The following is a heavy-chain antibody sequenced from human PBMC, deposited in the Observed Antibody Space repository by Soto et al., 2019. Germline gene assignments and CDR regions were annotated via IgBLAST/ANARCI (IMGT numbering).Heavy chain of an antibody. J-gene: IGHJ6*02. Sequence: QVQLVESGGGVVQPGRSLRLSCAASGFTFSSYGMHWVRQAPGKGLEWVAVIWYDGSNKYYADTVKGRFTISRDNSKNTLYLQINSLGAEDTAVYYCAREDGYCSGGSCESGYYGMDVWGQGTTVTVSS. D-gene: IGHD2-15*01. V-gene: IGHV3-33*01. CDR1: GFTFSSYG. CDR2: IWYDGSNK. CDR3: AREDGYCSGGSCESGYYGMDV.